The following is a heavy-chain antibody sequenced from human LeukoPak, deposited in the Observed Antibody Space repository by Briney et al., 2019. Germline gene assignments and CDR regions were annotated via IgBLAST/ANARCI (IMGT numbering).Heavy chain of an antibody. V-gene: IGHV4-39*01. CDR2: IYHNGNT. CDR3: SRLWDSTGLHFYYCMDV. Sequence: SETLSLTCTVSGVSVSSDNYYWGWIRQPPGKGLEWIGIIYHNGNTYYSPSLKSRVTISEDTSRNQFSLRVDSVTAADTAVYFCSRLWDSTGLHFYYCMDVWGEGTTVTVSS. D-gene: IGHD2-8*02. CDR1: GVSVSSDNYY. J-gene: IGHJ6*03.